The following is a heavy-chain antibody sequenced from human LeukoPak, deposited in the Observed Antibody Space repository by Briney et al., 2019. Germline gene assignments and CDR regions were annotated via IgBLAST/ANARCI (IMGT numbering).Heavy chain of an antibody. CDR1: GGSISSGGYY. CDR2: IYYSGST. CDR3: ARGANYYGSGSYSFDC. Sequence: SQTLSLTCTVSGGSISSGGYYWSWIRQHPGKGLEWLGYIYYSGSTYYNPSLKSRVTISVDTSKNQFSLKLSSVTAADTAGYYCARGANYYGSGSYSFDCWGQGTLVTVSS. J-gene: IGHJ4*02. D-gene: IGHD3-10*01. V-gene: IGHV4-31*03.